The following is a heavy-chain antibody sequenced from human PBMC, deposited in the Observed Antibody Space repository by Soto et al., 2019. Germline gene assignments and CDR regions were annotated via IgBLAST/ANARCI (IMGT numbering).Heavy chain of an antibody. CDR2: ISYDGSNK. D-gene: IGHD2-2*01. Sequence: SLRLSCAASGFTFSSYAMHWVRQAPGKGLEWVAVISYDGSNKYYADSVKGRFTISRDNSKNTLYLQMNSLRAEDTAVYYCARDRLVVPAAFDYWGQGTLVTVSS. CDR3: ARDRLVVPAAFDY. J-gene: IGHJ4*02. CDR1: GFTFSSYA. V-gene: IGHV3-30-3*01.